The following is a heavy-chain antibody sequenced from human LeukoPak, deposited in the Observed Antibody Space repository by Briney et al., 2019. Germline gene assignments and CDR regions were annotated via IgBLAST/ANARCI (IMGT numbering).Heavy chain of an antibody. D-gene: IGHD3-10*01. CDR3: ARSQNMVRGVGSPFDI. CDR2: IYSGGST. CDR1: GFTFSSYD. J-gene: IGHJ3*02. V-gene: IGHV3-53*01. Sequence: GGSLRLSCAASGFTFSSYDMHWVRQATGKGLEWVSVIYSGGSTYYADSVKGRFTISRDNSKNTLYLQMNSLRAEDTAVYYCARSQNMVRGVGSPFDIWGQGTMVTVSS.